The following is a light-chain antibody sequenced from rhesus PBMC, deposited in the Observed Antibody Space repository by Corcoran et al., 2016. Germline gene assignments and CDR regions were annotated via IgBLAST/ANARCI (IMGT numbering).Light chain of an antibody. Sequence: DIQMTQSPSSLSASVGDTVTITCRSSQDISSYLAWYQQKAGKPPKPLIYSASNLETGVPIRFNASGSGTYFTLTIRSLQPEDFATYYCQQHYSYPRTFGQGTKVEIK. CDR3: QQHYSYPRT. V-gene: IGKV1S14*01. CDR1: QDISSY. CDR2: SAS. J-gene: IGKJ1*01.